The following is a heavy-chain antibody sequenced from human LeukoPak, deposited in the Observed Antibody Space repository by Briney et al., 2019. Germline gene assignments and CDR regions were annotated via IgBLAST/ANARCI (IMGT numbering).Heavy chain of an antibody. D-gene: IGHD4-17*01. CDR2: ISGSGGST. CDR3: AKDRDDYGDPDVFDV. Sequence: PGGSLRLSCAASGFTFSAYAMGWVRQAPGKGLEWVSTISGSGGSTYYAGSVKGRFTISRDNSKNTLYLRMSSLRAEDTAEYYCAKDRDDYGDPDVFDVWGQGTMVTVSS. V-gene: IGHV3-23*01. CDR1: GFTFSAYA. J-gene: IGHJ3*01.